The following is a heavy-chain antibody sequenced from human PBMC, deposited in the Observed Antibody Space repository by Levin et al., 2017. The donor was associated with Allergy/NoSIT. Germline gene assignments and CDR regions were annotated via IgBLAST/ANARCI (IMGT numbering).Heavy chain of an antibody. CDR3: ARHKVSGWYPHCYYYYGMDV. CDR2: ISSSGSTI. V-gene: IGHV3-11*01. J-gene: IGHJ6*02. Sequence: PGGSLRLSCAASGFTFSDYYMSWIRQAPGKGLEWVSYISSSGSTIYYADSVKGRFTISRDNAKNSLYLQMNSLRAEDTAVYYCARHKVSGWYPHCYYYYGMDVWGQGTTVTVSS. D-gene: IGHD6-19*01. CDR1: GFTFSDYY.